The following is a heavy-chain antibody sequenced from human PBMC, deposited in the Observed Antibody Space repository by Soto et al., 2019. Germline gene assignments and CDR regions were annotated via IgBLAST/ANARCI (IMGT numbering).Heavy chain of an antibody. Sequence: SETLSLTCAVSGHSISSGYYWGWIRQPPGKGLEWIGSIYHSGSTYYNPSLKSRVTISVDTSKNQFSLKLSSVTAADTAVYYCARVENYDFWGGHAPWFDPWGQGTLVTVSS. CDR1: GHSISSGYY. CDR2: IYHSGST. D-gene: IGHD3-3*01. CDR3: ARVENYDFWGGHAPWFDP. J-gene: IGHJ5*02. V-gene: IGHV4-38-2*01.